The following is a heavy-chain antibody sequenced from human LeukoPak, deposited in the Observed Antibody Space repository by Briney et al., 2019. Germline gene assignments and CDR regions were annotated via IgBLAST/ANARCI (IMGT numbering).Heavy chain of an antibody. D-gene: IGHD3-22*01. CDR1: GGSFSGYY. J-gene: IGHJ4*02. Sequence: PSETLSLTCAVYGGSFSGYYWSWIRQPPGKGLEWIGEINHSGSTNYNPSLKSRVTISVDTSKNQFSLKLSSVTAADTAVYYCAICASSGYYLEWGQGTLVTVSS. V-gene: IGHV4-34*01. CDR3: AICASSGYYLE. CDR2: INHSGST.